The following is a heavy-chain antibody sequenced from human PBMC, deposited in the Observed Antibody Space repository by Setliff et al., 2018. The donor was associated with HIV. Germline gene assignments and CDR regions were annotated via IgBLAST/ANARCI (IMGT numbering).Heavy chain of an antibody. J-gene: IGHJ5*02. Sequence: ASETLSLTCGVSGYSMSSGYYWGWIRQPPGKGLEWIGEVFHSGSANSNASLRSRVMISVDTSKNQFSLKLSAVTAADTAVYYCARDHVFGSRTGFDPWGPGILVTVSS. CDR3: ARDHVFGSRTGFDP. CDR1: GYSMSSGYY. D-gene: IGHD3-10*01. V-gene: IGHV4-38-2*01. CDR2: VFHSGSA.